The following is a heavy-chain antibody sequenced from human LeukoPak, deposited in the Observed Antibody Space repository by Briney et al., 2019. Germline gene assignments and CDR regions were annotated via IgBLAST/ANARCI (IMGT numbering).Heavy chain of an antibody. CDR1: GGSIRSSSYY. J-gene: IGHJ4*02. D-gene: IGHD6-19*01. V-gene: IGHV4-39*01. Sequence: SETLSLTCTVSGGSIRSSSYYWGWIRQPPGKGLEWIGSIYYSGSTYYNASLKSRGTTSVDTSKNQFSLKLNSVTAADTAVYFCARQVVAVAGTGYFDYWGQGTLVTVSS. CDR2: IYYSGST. CDR3: ARQVVAVAGTGYFDY.